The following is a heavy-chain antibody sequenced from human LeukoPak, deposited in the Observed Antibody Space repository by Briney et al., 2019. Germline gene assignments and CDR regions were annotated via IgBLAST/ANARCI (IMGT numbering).Heavy chain of an antibody. CDR2: IYTSGST. J-gene: IGHJ5*02. Sequence: PSETLSLTCAVYGGSFSGYYWSWIRQPAGKGLEWIGRIYTSGSTNYNPSLKSRVTMSVDTSKNQFSLKLSSVTAADTAVYYCARDSPYSSSWYGWFDPWGQGTLVTVSS. V-gene: IGHV4-4*07. CDR1: GGSFSGYY. D-gene: IGHD6-13*01. CDR3: ARDSPYSSSWYGWFDP.